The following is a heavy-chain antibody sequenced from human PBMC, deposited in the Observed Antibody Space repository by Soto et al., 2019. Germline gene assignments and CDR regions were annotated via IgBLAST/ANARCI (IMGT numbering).Heavy chain of an antibody. CDR3: ACIFSGGYGYGFYYYGMDV. V-gene: IGHV4-39*01. CDR2: IYYSGST. CDR1: GGSISSSSYY. Sequence: QLQLQESGPGLVKPSETLSLTCTVSGGSISSSSYYWGWIRQPPGKGLEWIGSIYYSGSTYYNPSLKSRVTISVDTFKNQFSLKLSSVTAADTAVYYCACIFSGGYGYGFYYYGMDVWGQGTTVTVSS. J-gene: IGHJ6*02. D-gene: IGHD5-18*01.